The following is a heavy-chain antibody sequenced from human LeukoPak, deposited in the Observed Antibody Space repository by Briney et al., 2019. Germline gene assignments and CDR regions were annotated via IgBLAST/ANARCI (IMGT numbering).Heavy chain of an antibody. CDR1: GGTFSSYA. CDR3: ARDGRDYYDSSGARNDY. V-gene: IGHV1-69*04. J-gene: IGHJ4*02. D-gene: IGHD3-22*01. Sequence: ASVKVSCKASGGTFSSYAISWVRQAPGQGLEWMGRIIPILGIANYAQKFQGRVTITADKSTSTAYMELSSLRSEDTAVYYCARDGRDYYDSSGARNDYWGQGTLVTVSS. CDR2: IIPILGIA.